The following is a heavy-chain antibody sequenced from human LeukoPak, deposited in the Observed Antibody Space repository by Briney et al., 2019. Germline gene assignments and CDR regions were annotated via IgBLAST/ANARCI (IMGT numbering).Heavy chain of an antibody. J-gene: IGHJ4*02. V-gene: IGHV3-74*01. CDR1: GFTFSRFW. CDR3: VTDRTGKEDK. Sequence: GGSLRLSCAASGFTFSRFWIHWVRQVPGKGLVWVSRINPDGSTTTYADSVKGRFTISRDNAKNTLYLQMNSLRVEDTAVYYCVTDRTGKEDKWGQGTLVTVSS. D-gene: IGHD1-1*01. CDR2: INPDGSTT.